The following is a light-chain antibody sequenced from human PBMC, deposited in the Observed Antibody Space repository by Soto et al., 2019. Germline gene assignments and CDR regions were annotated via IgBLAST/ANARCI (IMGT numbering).Light chain of an antibody. CDR3: QQSYSTPRT. Sequence: DIQMTQSPSSLSASVGDRVTITCRASQSISRYLNWYQLKPGKAPNLLIYAASRLQSGVPARYSGNGSGTDFTLTISSLQPEDFVTYYCQQSYSTPRTFGPGTKVDIE. J-gene: IGKJ3*01. V-gene: IGKV1-39*01. CDR2: AAS. CDR1: QSISRY.